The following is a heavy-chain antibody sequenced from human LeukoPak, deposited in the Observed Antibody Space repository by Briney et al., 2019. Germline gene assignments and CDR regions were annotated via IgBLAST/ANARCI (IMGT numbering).Heavy chain of an antibody. CDR2: ISSSGSTI. CDR3: ARDKGSGYYFDY. D-gene: IGHD3-22*01. V-gene: IGHV3-48*03. J-gene: IGHJ4*02. CDR1: GFTFSSYE. Sequence: GGSLRLSCAASGFTFSSYEMSWVRQAPGKGLEWVSYISSSGSTIYYADSVKGRFTISRDNAKNLLYLQMNSLRAEDTAVYNCARDKGSGYYFDYWGQGTLVTVSS.